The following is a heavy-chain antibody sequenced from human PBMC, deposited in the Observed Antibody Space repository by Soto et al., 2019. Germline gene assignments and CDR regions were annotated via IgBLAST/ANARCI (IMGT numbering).Heavy chain of an antibody. J-gene: IGHJ5*02. CDR2: ISHDGTAK. D-gene: IGHD2-15*01. V-gene: IGHV3-30*18. CDR1: GFTVNNFG. Sequence: QVHLVESGGGVVQPGRSLRLSCAASGFTVNNFGMHWVRQAPGKGPEWVAMISHDGTAKYYADSVKGRFTISRDNSKKTAYLQKNKPRTGDTGVYYRAKDVISGGWYNYFDPWGQGTLVTVSS. CDR3: AKDVISGGWYNYFDP.